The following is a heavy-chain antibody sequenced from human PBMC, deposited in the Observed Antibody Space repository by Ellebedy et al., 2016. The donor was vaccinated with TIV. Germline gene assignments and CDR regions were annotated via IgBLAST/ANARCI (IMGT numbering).Heavy chain of an antibody. V-gene: IGHV1-2*02. CDR2: LNPNSGGT. Sequence: ASVKVSCKASGYTFTGYYMHWVRQAPGQGLEWMGWLNPNSGGTNYAQKFQGRVTMTRDTSISTAYMELSRLRSDDTAVYYCARDPGGSSSSSPLDYWGQGTLVTVSS. CDR1: GYTFTGYY. J-gene: IGHJ4*02. D-gene: IGHD6-6*01. CDR3: ARDPGGSSSSSPLDY.